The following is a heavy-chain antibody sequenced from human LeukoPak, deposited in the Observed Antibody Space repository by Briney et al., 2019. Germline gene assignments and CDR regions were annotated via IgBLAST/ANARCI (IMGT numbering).Heavy chain of an antibody. D-gene: IGHD1-26*01. CDR3: ARGGGELTRDETFDI. CDR2: IYYSGST. Sequence: PSETLSLTCTVSGGSIRRGDYFWSWIRQPPGKGLEWIGYIYYSGSTQYNPSLKSPVTISVDTSKNQFSLKLSSVTAADTAVYYCARGGGELTRDETFDIWGQGTMVTVSS. V-gene: IGHV4-30-4*01. J-gene: IGHJ3*02. CDR1: GGSIRRGDYF.